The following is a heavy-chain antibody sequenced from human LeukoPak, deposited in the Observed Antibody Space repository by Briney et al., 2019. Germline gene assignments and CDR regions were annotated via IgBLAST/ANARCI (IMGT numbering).Heavy chain of an antibody. D-gene: IGHD6-13*01. CDR2: IYYSGST. J-gene: IGHJ4*02. V-gene: IGHV4-59*06. Sequence: SETLSLTCTVSGGSISSYYWSWIRQPPGKGLEWIGYIYYSGSTYYNPSLKSRVTISVDTSKNQFSLKLSSVTAADTAVYYCARGYSSSWLWDYWGQGTLVTVSS. CDR3: ARGYSSSWLWDY. CDR1: GGSISSYY.